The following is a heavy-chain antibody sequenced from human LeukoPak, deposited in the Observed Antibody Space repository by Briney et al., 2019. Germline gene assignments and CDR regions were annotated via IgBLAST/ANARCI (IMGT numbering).Heavy chain of an antibody. Sequence: GGSLRLSCAASGFTFSSYSMNWVRQAPGKGLEWVSYISSSSSTIYYADSVKGRFTISRDNAKNSLYLQMNSLRAEDTAVYYCARVNFWSGYSADYWGQGTLVTVSS. J-gene: IGHJ4*02. D-gene: IGHD3-3*01. V-gene: IGHV3-48*01. CDR2: ISSSSSTI. CDR3: ARVNFWSGYSADY. CDR1: GFTFSSYS.